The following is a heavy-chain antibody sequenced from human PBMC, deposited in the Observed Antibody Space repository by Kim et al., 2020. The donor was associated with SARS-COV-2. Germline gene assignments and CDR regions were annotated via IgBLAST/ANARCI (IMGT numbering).Heavy chain of an antibody. CDR1: GFTFSNAW. D-gene: IGHD3-22*01. CDR2: IKSKTDGGTT. J-gene: IGHJ6*02. V-gene: IGHV3-15*01. Sequence: GGSLRLSCAASGFTFSNAWMSWVRQAPGKGLEWVGRIKSKTDGGTTDYAAPVKGRFTISRDDSKNTLYLQMNSLKTEDTAVYYCTTEYYYDSSGYYQRRRYYYYGMDVWGQGTTVTVSS. CDR3: TTEYYYDSSGYYQRRRYYYYGMDV.